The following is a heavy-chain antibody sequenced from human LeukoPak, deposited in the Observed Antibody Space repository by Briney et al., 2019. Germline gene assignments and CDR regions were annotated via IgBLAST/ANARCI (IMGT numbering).Heavy chain of an antibody. Sequence: PSETLSLTCTVSGGSISSSSYYWGWIRQPPGKGLEWIGSIYYSGSTYYNPSLKSRVTISVDTSKNQFSLKLSSVTAADTAVYYCARQGNLLNWFDPWGQGTLVTVSS. V-gene: IGHV4-39*01. CDR3: ARQGNLLNWFDP. CDR2: IYYSGST. CDR1: GGSISSSSYY. J-gene: IGHJ5*02.